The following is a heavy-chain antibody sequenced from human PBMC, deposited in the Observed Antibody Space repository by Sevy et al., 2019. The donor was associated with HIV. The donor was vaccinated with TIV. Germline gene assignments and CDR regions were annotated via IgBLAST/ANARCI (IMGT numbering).Heavy chain of an antibody. CDR2: SRNGVNSYST. CDR3: IRGLNGNDEPNGDY. CDR1: GFTFTDHY. Sequence: GGSLRLSCVASGFTFTDHYMDWVRQAPGKGLEWIGRSRNGVNSYSTEYAASVKGRFTISRDASGSSLYVQMNSLKTEDTAVYYCIRGLNGNDEPNGDYWGQRTLVTVSS. D-gene: IGHD1-1*01. J-gene: IGHJ4*02. V-gene: IGHV3-72*01.